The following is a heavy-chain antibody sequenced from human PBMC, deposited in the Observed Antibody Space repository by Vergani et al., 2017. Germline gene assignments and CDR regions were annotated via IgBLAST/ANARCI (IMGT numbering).Heavy chain of an antibody. CDR3: ANEGSSYYGMDV. CDR2: ISWDGGST. V-gene: IGHV3-43*01. CDR1: GFTFDDYT. D-gene: IGHD2-2*01. Sequence: EVQLVESGGVVVQPGGSLRLSCAASGFTFDDYTMHWVRQAPGKGLEWVSLISWDGGSTYYADSVKGRFTISRDNSKNSLYLQMNSLRAEDTAVYYCANEGSSYYGMDVWGQGTTVTVSS. J-gene: IGHJ6*02.